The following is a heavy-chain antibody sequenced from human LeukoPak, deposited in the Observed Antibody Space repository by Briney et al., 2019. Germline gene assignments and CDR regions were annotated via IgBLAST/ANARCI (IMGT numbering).Heavy chain of an antibody. Sequence: PGRSLRLSCAGSGCTFSNYGMHWVRQAPGKGLEWVALISYDGSNKYYADSVKGRFTISRDNSRNTLYLQLNSLRAEDTALYFCAKDRPTYGSGSPIDFWGQGTLVTVSS. CDR1: GCTFSNYG. D-gene: IGHD3-10*01. J-gene: IGHJ4*02. V-gene: IGHV3-30*18. CDR3: AKDRPTYGSGSPIDF. CDR2: ISYDGSNK.